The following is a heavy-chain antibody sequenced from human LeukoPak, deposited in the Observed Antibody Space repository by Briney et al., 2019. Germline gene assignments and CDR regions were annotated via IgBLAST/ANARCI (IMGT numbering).Heavy chain of an antibody. CDR2: INHSGST. CDR3: ASSGYSSSWYYFDY. Sequence: SETLSLTCAVYGGSFSGYYWSWIRQPPGKGLEWIGEINHSGSTNYNPSLKSRVTISVDMSKNQFSLKLSSVTAADTAVYYCASSGYSSSWYYFDYWGQGTLVTVSS. CDR1: GGSFSGYY. V-gene: IGHV4-34*01. D-gene: IGHD6-13*01. J-gene: IGHJ4*02.